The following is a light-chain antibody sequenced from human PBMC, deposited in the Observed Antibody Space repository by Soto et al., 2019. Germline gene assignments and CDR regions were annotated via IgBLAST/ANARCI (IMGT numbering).Light chain of an antibody. V-gene: IGKV3-20*01. CDR1: QSLSSSY. J-gene: IGKJ5*01. Sequence: EIVLTQSPGTLSLSPGERATLSCRASQSLSSSYLAWHQQKLGQAPRLLIYGASSRATGIPDRFSGSGSGTDFTLTISRLEPEDFAVYYCQQYGSSPNTFGQGTRLEIK. CDR3: QQYGSSPNT. CDR2: GAS.